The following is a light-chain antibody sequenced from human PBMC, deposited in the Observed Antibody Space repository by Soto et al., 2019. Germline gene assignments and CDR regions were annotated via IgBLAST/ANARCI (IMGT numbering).Light chain of an antibody. V-gene: IGLV1-40*01. J-gene: IGLJ3*02. CDR2: DNS. CDR1: SSDIGAGYD. CDR3: QPYDSSLSGWV. Sequence: QAVLTQPPSVSGAPGQRVTISCTGSSSDIGAGYDVHWYQQLPGTAPKLLIYDNSNRPSGVPDRFSGSKSGTSASLAITGLQAEDEADYYCQPYDSSLSGWVFGGGTQLTVL.